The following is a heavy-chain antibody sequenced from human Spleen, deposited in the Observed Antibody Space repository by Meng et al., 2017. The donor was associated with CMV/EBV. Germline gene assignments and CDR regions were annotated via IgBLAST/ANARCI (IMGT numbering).Heavy chain of an antibody. J-gene: IGHJ4*02. CDR1: GYA. Sequence: VQLVQSGAEVKKPGASVKVSCKASGYAMHWVRQAPGQRLECMGWMNAGNGNTKYSQSFQGKVTVTRDTSASTAYMELSRLRSDDTAVYYCARGADDYVWGSYRPIYFDYWGQGTLVTVSS. CDR3: ARGADDYVWGSYRPIYFDY. CDR2: MNAGNGNT. D-gene: IGHD3-16*02. V-gene: IGHV1-3*01.